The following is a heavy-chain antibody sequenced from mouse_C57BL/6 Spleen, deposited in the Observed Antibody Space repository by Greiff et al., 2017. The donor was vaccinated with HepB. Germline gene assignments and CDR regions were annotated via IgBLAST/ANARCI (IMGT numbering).Heavy chain of an antibody. CDR2: IYPGDGDT. CDR1: GYAFSSYW. V-gene: IGHV1-80*01. Sequence: VQLQQSGAELVKPGASVKISCKASGYAFSSYWMNWVKQRPGKGLERIGQIYPGDGDTNYNGKYKGKATLTADKSSSTAYMQLSSLTSEASAVSFIARSGSSYEPWFAYWSQGTRVTVSA. J-gene: IGHJ3*01. CDR3: ARSGSSYEPWFAY. D-gene: IGHD1-1*01.